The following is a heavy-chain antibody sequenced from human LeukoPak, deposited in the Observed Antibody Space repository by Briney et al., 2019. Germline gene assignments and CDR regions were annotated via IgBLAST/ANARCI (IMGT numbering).Heavy chain of an antibody. D-gene: IGHD1-26*01. CDR1: GFTFSSYS. V-gene: IGHV3-48*04. Sequence: GGSLRLSCAASGFTFSSYSMNWVRQAPGKGLEWVSYISSSSSTIYYADSVKGRFTISRDNAKNSLYLQMNSLRAEDAAVYYCARGPGYSGSPYYFDYWGQGTLVTVSS. J-gene: IGHJ4*02. CDR2: ISSSSSTI. CDR3: ARGPGYSGSPYYFDY.